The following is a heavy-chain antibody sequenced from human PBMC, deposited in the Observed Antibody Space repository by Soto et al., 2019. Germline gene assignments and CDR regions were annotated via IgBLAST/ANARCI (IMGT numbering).Heavy chain of an antibody. V-gene: IGHV4-34*01. D-gene: IGHD5-12*01. CDR3: ASIKWLRSVLPVDY. Sequence: QVQLQQWGAGLLKPSETLSLTCVVYGGSFSGYYWTWIRQPPGKGLEWIGKINHSGGTNYNPSLKSRVTISIDMSKNQLSLKLHSVRPADTAVYYCASIKWLRSVLPVDYWGQGTLVTVSS. CDR1: GGSFSGYY. J-gene: IGHJ4*02. CDR2: INHSGGT.